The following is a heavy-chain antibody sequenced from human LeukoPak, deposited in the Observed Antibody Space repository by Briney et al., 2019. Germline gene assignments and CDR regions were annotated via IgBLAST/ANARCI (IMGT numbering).Heavy chain of an antibody. CDR1: GGTFSSYA. V-gene: IGHV1-69*05. Sequence: ASVKVSCKASGGTFSSYAISWVRQAPGQGLEWMGRIIPIFGTANYAQKFQGRVTITTDESTSTAYMELSSLRSEDTAVYYCARDRNGDGATYFSYWGQGTLVTVSS. J-gene: IGHJ4*02. D-gene: IGHD4/OR15-4a*01. CDR3: ARDRNGDGATYFSY. CDR2: IIPIFGTA.